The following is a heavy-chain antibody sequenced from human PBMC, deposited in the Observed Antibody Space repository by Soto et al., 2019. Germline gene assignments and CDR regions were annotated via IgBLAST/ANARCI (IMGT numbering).Heavy chain of an antibody. V-gene: IGHV3-23*01. D-gene: IGHD3-16*01. Sequence: GGSLRLSCAASGFTFSSYAMSWVRQAPGKGLEWVSAISGSGGSTYYAESVKGRFTFSREISKNPLFLQMNSLRAEDTAVYYCAKDHSLRPYYFDYWGRGTLVTVSS. CDR1: GFTFSSYA. J-gene: IGHJ4*02. CDR3: AKDHSLRPYYFDY. CDR2: ISGSGGST.